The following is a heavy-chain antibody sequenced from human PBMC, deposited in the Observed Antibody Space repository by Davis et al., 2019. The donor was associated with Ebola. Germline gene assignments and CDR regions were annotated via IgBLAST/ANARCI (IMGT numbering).Heavy chain of an antibody. D-gene: IGHD6-19*01. CDR3: AKGRQWLSHNYFDI. CDR2: TSGSGGST. V-gene: IGHV3-23*01. CDR1: GFTFRSYT. J-gene: IGHJ4*02. Sequence: RAAFGFTFRSYTMSWPRPPPGKRLEWVSATSGSGGSTYYADSVKGRFTISRDNSKNTLYLQMNSVRAEDTAFYYCAKGRQWLSHNYFDIWGQGTLVTVSS.